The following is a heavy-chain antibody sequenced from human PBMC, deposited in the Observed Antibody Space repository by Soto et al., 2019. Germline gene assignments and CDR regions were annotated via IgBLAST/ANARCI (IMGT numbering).Heavy chain of an antibody. V-gene: IGHV4-30-4*01. CDR3: ARVRALCTGGSCYFPGSTFDI. CDR2: IYYSGGT. D-gene: IGHD2-15*01. CDR1: GGSISSDDHY. Sequence: SETLSLTCTVSGGSISSDDHYWSWIRQPPGKGLEWSGYIYYSGGTYYNPSLKSRITISVDTSKNQFSLKLSSVTAADTAIYYCARVRALCTGGSCYFPGSTFDIWGQGTMVTVSS. J-gene: IGHJ3*02.